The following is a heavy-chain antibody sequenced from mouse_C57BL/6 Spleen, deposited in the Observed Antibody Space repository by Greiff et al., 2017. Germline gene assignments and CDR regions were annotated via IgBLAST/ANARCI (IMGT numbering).Heavy chain of an antibody. CDR3: ARSFYGSSDY. D-gene: IGHD1-1*01. J-gene: IGHJ2*01. Sequence: QVQLQQSGAELARPGASVKMSCKASDYTFTSYTMHWVKQRPGQGLEWIGYINPSSGYTKYNQKFKDKATLTADKSSSTAYMQLSSLTSEDSAVYYCARSFYGSSDYWGQGTTLTVSS. V-gene: IGHV1-4*01. CDR1: DYTFTSYT. CDR2: INPSSGYT.